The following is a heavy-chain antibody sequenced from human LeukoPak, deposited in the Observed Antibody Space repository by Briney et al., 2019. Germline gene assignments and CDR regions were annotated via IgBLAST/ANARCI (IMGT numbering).Heavy chain of an antibody. J-gene: IGHJ4*02. CDR2: IYYSGST. CDR3: ARDSFYYGSGSYYNVDY. CDR1: GGSISSYY. Sequence: SETLSLTCTVSGGSISSYYWSWIRQPPGKGLEWIGYIYYSGSTNYNPSLKSRVTISVDTSKNQFSLKLSSVTAADTAVYYCARDSFYYGSGSYYNVDYWGQGTLVTVSS. D-gene: IGHD3-10*01. V-gene: IGHV4-59*12.